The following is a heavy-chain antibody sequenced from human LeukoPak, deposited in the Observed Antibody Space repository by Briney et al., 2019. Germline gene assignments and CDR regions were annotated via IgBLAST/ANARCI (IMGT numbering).Heavy chain of an antibody. D-gene: IGHD3-9*01. CDR3: TRFYDILTRVDSAYFDY. CDR1: GYTFTGYY. CDR2: INPNSGGT. J-gene: IGHJ4*02. Sequence: GASVKVSCKASGYTFTGYYMHWVRQAPGQGLEWMGWINPNSGGTNYAQKFQGRVTMTRDTSISTAYMELSRLRSDDTAVYYCTRFYDILTRVDSAYFDYWGQGTLVTVSS. V-gene: IGHV1-2*02.